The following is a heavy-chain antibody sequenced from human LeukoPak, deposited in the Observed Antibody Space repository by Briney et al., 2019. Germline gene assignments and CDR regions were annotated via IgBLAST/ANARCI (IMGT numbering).Heavy chain of an antibody. V-gene: IGHV3-20*04. CDR3: VRDVRRWLQAGGAFDI. Sequence: GGSLRLSCAASGFRFDVHDIHWVRQIPGKGLEWVSGISWNGGPARYADSVKGRFTISRDTYKNTLYLQMKSLSAEDTAVYYCVRDVRRWLQAGGAFDIWGQGTMVTVSS. D-gene: IGHD5-24*01. J-gene: IGHJ3*02. CDR2: ISWNGGPA. CDR1: GFRFDVHD.